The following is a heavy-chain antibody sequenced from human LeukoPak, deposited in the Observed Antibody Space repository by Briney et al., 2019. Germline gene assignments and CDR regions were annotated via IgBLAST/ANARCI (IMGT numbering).Heavy chain of an antibody. CDR2: INHSGST. CDR1: GGSFSGYY. J-gene: IGHJ1*01. V-gene: IGHV4-34*01. CDR3: AGARGYCSGGSCYQKYFQH. D-gene: IGHD2-15*01. Sequence: SETLSLTCAVYGGSFSGYYWSWIRQPPGKGREWVGEINHSGSTNYNPSLKSRVTISVDTSKNQFSLKLSSVTAADTAVYYCAGARGYCSGGSCYQKYFQHWGQGTLVTVSS.